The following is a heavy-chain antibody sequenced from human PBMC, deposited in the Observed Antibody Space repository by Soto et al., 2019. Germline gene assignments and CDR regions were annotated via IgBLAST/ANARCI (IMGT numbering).Heavy chain of an antibody. D-gene: IGHD2-2*01. Sequence: PGESLKISCKASGYPFISHWIGWVRQTPEKGLEWMGIIYPGDSDTRYSPSFQGQVTISADKLSNTASLFWSSLKASDTAIYYCARLSQHCPSPSYYFESWGQGTQVTVSS. CDR3: ARLSQHCPSPSYYFES. CDR2: IYPGDSDT. CDR1: GYPFISHW. V-gene: IGHV5-51*01. J-gene: IGHJ4*02.